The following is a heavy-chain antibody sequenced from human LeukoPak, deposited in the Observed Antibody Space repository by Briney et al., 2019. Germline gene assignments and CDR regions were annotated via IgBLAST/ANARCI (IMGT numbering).Heavy chain of an antibody. CDR1: GFTFSSYA. CDR3: ARDHDYYYYGMDV. J-gene: IGHJ6*02. Sequence: GRSLRLSCAASGFTFSSYAMHWVRQAPGKGLEWVAVISYDGSNKYYADSVKGRFTISRDNSKNTLYLQMNSLRAEDTAVYYCARDHDYYYYGMDVWGQGTTVTVSS. CDR2: ISYDGSNK. V-gene: IGHV3-30-3*01.